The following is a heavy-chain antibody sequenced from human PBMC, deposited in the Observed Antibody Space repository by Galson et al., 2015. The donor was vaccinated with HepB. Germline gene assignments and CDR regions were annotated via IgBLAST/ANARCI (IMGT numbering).Heavy chain of an antibody. CDR1: GFTFSSYA. D-gene: IGHD1-26*01. Sequence: SLRLSCAASGFTFSSYAMTWVRQAPGKGLEWVSTLSGSGGSTYYADSVKGRFTISRDDSKNTLFLQMNSLRPEDTAVYYCAKDIGGSYFFYFDYWGQGTLVTVSS. V-gene: IGHV3-23*01. CDR2: LSGSGGST. CDR3: AKDIGGSYFFYFDY. J-gene: IGHJ4*02.